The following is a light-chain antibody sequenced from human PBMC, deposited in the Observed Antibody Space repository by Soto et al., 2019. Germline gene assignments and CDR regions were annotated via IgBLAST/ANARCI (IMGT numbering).Light chain of an antibody. V-gene: IGKV3-11*01. CDR3: HQRSNWLWT. Sequence: IVLTQSPATLSLSPGERATLSCRASQSVSSHLAWYQQKPGQAPRLLIYDASNRATGVPARFSGSGSGTDFTLTIIILEPEYFAFYYCHQRSNWLWTFGQWTKVE. CDR2: DAS. CDR1: QSVSSH. J-gene: IGKJ1*01.